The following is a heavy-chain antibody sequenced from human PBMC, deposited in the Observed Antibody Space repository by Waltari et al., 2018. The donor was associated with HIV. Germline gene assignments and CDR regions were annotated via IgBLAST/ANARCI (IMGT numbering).Heavy chain of an antibody. CDR1: GYTFTSYA. CDR2: INAGNGNT. Sequence: QVQLVQSGAEVKKPGASVKVSCKASGYTFTSYAMHWVRQAPGQRLEWMGWINAGNGNTKYSQKFQGRVTITRDTSASTAYMELSSLRSEDTAVYYCARDSPAVAGSEYFQHWGQGTLVTVSS. CDR3: ARDSPAVAGSEYFQH. J-gene: IGHJ1*01. V-gene: IGHV1-3*01. D-gene: IGHD6-19*01.